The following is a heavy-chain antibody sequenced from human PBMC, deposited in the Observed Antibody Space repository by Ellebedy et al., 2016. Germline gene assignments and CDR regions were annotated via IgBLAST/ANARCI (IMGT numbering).Heavy chain of an antibody. V-gene: IGHV1-2*04. CDR2: INPNSGGT. CDR3: ARVDHLSSPDAFDI. Sequence: ASVKVSCKASGYTFTGYYMHWVRQAPGQGLEWMGWINPNSGGTNYAQKFQGWVTMTRDTSISTAYMELSRLRSDDTAVYYCARVDHLSSPDAFDIWGQGTMVTVSS. D-gene: IGHD2-15*01. CDR1: GYTFTGYY. J-gene: IGHJ3*02.